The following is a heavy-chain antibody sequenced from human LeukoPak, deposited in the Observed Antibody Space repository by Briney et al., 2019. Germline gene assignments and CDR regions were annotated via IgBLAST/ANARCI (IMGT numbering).Heavy chain of an antibody. J-gene: IGHJ3*02. CDR2: ISSSSSTI. Sequence: GGSLRLSCAASGFTFSTYSMDWVRQAPGKGLEWVSYISSSSSTIYYADSVKGRFTIARDNSKNTLYLQMNSLRAEDKPVYYCANGTHLVGATTGDDAFDIWGQGTMVTVSS. D-gene: IGHD1-26*01. V-gene: IGHV3-48*01. CDR1: GFTFSTYS. CDR3: ANGTHLVGATTGDDAFDI.